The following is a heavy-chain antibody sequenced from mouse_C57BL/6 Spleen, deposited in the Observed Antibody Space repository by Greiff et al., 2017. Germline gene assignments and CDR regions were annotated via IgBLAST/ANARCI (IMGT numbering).Heavy chain of an antibody. CDR2: VWSGGST. CDR1: GFSLTSYG. V-gene: IGHV2-2*01. Sequence: VQLQQSGPGLVQPSQSLSITCTVSGFSLTSYGVHWVRQSPGKGLEWLGVVWSGGSTDYTAAFISRLSISKDISKSQVFFKMNSLQADNTAIYYCARELGRDAYWGQETLVTVSA. J-gene: IGHJ3*01. CDR3: ARELGRDAY. D-gene: IGHD4-1*01.